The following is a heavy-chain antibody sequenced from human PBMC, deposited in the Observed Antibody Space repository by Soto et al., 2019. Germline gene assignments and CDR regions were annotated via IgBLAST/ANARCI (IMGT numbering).Heavy chain of an antibody. Sequence: QVQLIQSGAEVKKPGASVKVACKPSGYTFPSYGITWVRQAPGQGLEWVGWIDVDRGTTNYAQKFHGRVTMTADTPPTTVYMELRSLRSDDTAVYYCGRGDYGDYWGQGTLVIVSS. CDR3: GRGDYGDY. CDR2: IDVDRGTT. V-gene: IGHV1-18*01. J-gene: IGHJ4*02. CDR1: GYTFPSYG.